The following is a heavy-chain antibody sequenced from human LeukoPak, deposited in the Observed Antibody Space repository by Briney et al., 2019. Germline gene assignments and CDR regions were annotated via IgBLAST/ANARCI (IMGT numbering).Heavy chain of an antibody. CDR1: GYTFTSYG. CDR2: ISAYNGNT. J-gene: IGHJ4*02. Sequence: ASVKVSCKASGYTFTSYGITWVRQAPGQGLEWMGWISAYNGNTNYAQKFQGRVTMTTDTSTSTAYMELRSLRSDDTAMYYCARRGFYYYDSSGRANYHFDQWGQGTLVTVSS. V-gene: IGHV1-18*01. D-gene: IGHD3-22*01. CDR3: ARRGFYYYDSSGRANYHFDQ.